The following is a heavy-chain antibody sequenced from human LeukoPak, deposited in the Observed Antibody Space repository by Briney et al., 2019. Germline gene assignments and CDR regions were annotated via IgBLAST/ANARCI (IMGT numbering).Heavy chain of an antibody. CDR3: ARGGGLDV. D-gene: IGHD3-16*01. V-gene: IGHV3-7*03. Sequence: GGSLRLSCAASGFTFSSYWMNWARQAPGKGLEWVASINHNGNVNYYVDSVKGRFTISRDNAKDSLYLQMSNLRAEDAAVYFCARGGGLDVWGQGATVTVSS. CDR1: GFTFSSYW. CDR2: INHNGNVN. J-gene: IGHJ6*02.